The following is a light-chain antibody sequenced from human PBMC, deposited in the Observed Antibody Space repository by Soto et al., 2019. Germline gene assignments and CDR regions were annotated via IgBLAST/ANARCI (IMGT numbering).Light chain of an antibody. J-gene: IGLJ3*02. V-gene: IGLV4-69*01. CDR2: LNSDGSH. CDR1: SGHSSYA. CDR3: QTGGTAIHV. Sequence: QPVLTQSPSASASLGASVKLTCTLSSGHSSYAIAWHQQQPEKGPRYLMKLNSDGSHSKGDGIPDRFSGSSSGAVRYLTISSLQSEAESDYYCQTGGTAIHVFGGGTKLTVL.